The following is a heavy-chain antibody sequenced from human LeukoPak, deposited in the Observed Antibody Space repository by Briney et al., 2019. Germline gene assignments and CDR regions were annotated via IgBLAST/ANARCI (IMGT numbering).Heavy chain of an antibody. Sequence: GGSLRLSCAASGFTFSSYAMSWVRQAPGKGLEWVSGVSAGGGGTYYAASVKGRFTISRNNSKSTLFLQMDSLRAEDTATYYCAKLGRSNFDASGYYLDYWGQGTLVTVSS. CDR2: VSAGGGGT. CDR1: GFTFSSYA. D-gene: IGHD3-22*01. V-gene: IGHV3-23*01. CDR3: AKLGRSNFDASGYYLDY. J-gene: IGHJ4*02.